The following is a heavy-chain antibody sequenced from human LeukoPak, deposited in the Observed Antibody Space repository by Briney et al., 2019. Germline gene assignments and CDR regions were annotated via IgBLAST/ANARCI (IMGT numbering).Heavy chain of an antibody. CDR1: GGSISSSSYY. Sequence: SETLSLTCTVSGGSISSSSYYWGWIRQPPGKGLEWFVCIYYSGTTYYNPSPKSRVTISVYTSKNQFSLKLSSVTAADTAVYYCARLTRFRDGYNPPLGYWGQGTLVTVSS. D-gene: IGHD5-24*01. J-gene: IGHJ4*02. CDR3: ARLTRFRDGYNPPLGY. CDR2: IYYSGTT. V-gene: IGHV4-39*01.